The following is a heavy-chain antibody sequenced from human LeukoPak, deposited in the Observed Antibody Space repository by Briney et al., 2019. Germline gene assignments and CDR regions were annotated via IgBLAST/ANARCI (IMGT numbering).Heavy chain of an antibody. CDR2: IDPSDSYT. Sequence: GESLKISCKGSGYSFTSYWISWVRQMPGKGLEWMGRIDPSDSYTNYSPSFQGHVTISADKSISTAYLQWSSLKASDTAMYYCARRPRVWGSYRNRNNWFDPWGQGTLVTVSS. J-gene: IGHJ5*02. CDR1: GYSFTSYW. V-gene: IGHV5-10-1*01. D-gene: IGHD3-16*02. CDR3: ARRPRVWGSYRNRNNWFDP.